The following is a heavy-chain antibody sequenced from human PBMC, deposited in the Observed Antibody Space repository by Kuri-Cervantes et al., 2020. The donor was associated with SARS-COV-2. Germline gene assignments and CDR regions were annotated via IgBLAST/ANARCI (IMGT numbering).Heavy chain of an antibody. Sequence: LSLTCAASGFTFSTYAMSWVRQAPGKGLEWVSGISGSGSNTHYADSVKGRFTIPRDNSKNTLYLQMNSLRAEDTAVYYCARDSLYYDSWSGLYGPSHWGQGTLVTVSS. V-gene: IGHV3-23*01. CDR3: ARDSLYYDSWSGLYGPSH. J-gene: IGHJ4*02. CDR2: ISGSGSNT. D-gene: IGHD3-3*01. CDR1: GFTFSTYA.